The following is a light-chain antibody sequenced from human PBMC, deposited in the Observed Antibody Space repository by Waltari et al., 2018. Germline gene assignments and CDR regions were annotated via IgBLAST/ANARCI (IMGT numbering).Light chain of an antibody. CDR2: DVS. Sequence: QSALTQPASVSGSPGQSITISCTGTSSDVGGYNYVSWYQQHPGKAPKLMIYDVSKRPSGVSNRFSGSKSGNTASPTISGLQAEDEADYYCCSYAGSSILFGGGTKLTVL. CDR1: SSDVGGYNY. J-gene: IGLJ2*01. CDR3: CSYAGSSIL. V-gene: IGLV2-23*02.